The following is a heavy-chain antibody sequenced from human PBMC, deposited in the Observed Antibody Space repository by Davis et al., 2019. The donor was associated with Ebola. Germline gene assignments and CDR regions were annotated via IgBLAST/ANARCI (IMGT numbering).Heavy chain of an antibody. CDR2: IYYSGIT. Sequence: PSETLSLTCTVSGGSIGTGEYYLSWVRQHPGKGLEWIGYIYYSGITYYNPSLKSRVSMSADTSKTLFSLMLRSVTVADTAVYFCARLFGGVPPYYLDYWGQGALVTVSS. J-gene: IGHJ4*02. V-gene: IGHV4-31*03. CDR3: ARLFGGVPPYYLDY. D-gene: IGHD3-16*01. CDR1: GGSIGTGEYY.